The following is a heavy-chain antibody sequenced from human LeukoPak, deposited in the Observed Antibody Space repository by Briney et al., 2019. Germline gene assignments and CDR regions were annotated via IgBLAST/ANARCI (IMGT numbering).Heavy chain of an antibody. CDR3: ARFGYGDYDDAFDI. CDR2: IKQDGSEK. J-gene: IGHJ3*02. CDR1: GFTFNNYW. Sequence: GESLRLSCAASGFTFNNYWMSWVRQAPGKGLELVANIKQDGSEKYYADSVKGRFTISRDNVKNSLYLQMNSLSAEDTAVYYCARFGYGDYDDAFDIWGQGTMVTVSS. D-gene: IGHD4-17*01. V-gene: IGHV3-7*01.